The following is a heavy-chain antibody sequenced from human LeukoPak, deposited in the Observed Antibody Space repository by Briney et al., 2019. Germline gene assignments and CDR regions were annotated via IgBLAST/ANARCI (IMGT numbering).Heavy chain of an antibody. V-gene: IGHV4-38-2*02. D-gene: IGHD6-13*01. CDR2: IYYSGST. J-gene: IGHJ5*02. CDR1: GYSISSGYY. CDR3: ARISVGAAGNNWFDP. Sequence: SETLSLTCTVSGYSISSGYYWGWIRQPPGKGLEWIGSIYYSGSTYYNPSLKSRVTISVDTSKNQFSLKLSSVTAADTAVYYCARISVGAAGNNWFDPWGQGTLVTVSS.